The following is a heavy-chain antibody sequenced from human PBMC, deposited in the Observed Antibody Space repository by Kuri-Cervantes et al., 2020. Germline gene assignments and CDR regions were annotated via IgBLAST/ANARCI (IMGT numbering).Heavy chain of an antibody. Sequence: ASVKVSCKVSGYTLTELSMHWVRQASGKGLEWMGGFDPEDGEAIYAQKFQGRVTMTRDTSTSTVYMELSSLRSEDTAVYYCAREFTGEWYSSGWYPPYYYYGMDVWGQGTTVTVSS. CDR1: GYTLTELS. V-gene: IGHV1-24*01. CDR2: FDPEDGEA. D-gene: IGHD6-19*01. CDR3: AREFTGEWYSSGWYPPYYYYGMDV. J-gene: IGHJ6*02.